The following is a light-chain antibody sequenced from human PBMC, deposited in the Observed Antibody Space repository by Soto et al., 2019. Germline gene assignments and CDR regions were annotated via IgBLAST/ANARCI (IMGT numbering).Light chain of an antibody. CDR2: GAS. Sequence: IVLTQSPGTLSLSPVERATLSCRASQSVSSSYLAWYQQKPGQAPRLLIYGASSRATGIPDRFSGSGSGTDFTLTISRLEPGDFAVYYCQQYVTSPPGTFGQGTKVEIK. J-gene: IGKJ1*01. CDR3: QQYVTSPPGT. CDR1: QSVSSSY. V-gene: IGKV3-20*01.